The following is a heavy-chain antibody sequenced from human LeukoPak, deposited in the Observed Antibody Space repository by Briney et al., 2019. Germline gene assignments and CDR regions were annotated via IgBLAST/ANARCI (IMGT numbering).Heavy chain of an antibody. CDR3: AKRGVVIRVILIGFHKEAYYFDS. Sequence: GGSLRLSCAVSGITFSNYGMSWVRQAPGKGREWVAGISDSGGRTNYADSVKGRFTVSRDNPKNTLYLQMNSLRAEDTAVYFCAKRGVVIRVILIGFHKEAYYFDSWGQGALVTVSS. V-gene: IGHV3-23*01. CDR2: ISDSGGRT. J-gene: IGHJ4*02. CDR1: GITFSNYG. D-gene: IGHD3-9*01.